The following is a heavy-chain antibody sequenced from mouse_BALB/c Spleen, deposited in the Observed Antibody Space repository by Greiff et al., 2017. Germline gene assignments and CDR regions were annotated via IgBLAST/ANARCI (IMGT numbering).Heavy chain of an antibody. D-gene: IGHD3-2*01. CDR2: IDPENGDT. J-gene: IGHJ4*01. Sequence: EVQLQQSGAELVRSGASVKLSCTASGFNIKDYYMHWVKQRPEQGLEWIGWIDPENGDTEYAPKFQGKATMTADTSSNTAYLQLSSLTSEDTAVYYCNSETARATDAMDYWGQGTSVTVSS. CDR3: NSETARATDAMDY. V-gene: IGHV14-4*02. CDR1: GFNIKDYY.